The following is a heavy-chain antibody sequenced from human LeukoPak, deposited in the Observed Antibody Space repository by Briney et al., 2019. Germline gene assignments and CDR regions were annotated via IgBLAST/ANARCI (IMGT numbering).Heavy chain of an antibody. Sequence: PSETLSLTCTVSGGSISSYYWSWIRQPPGKGLEWIGYIYYTGSTNYNPSLKSRVSISVDTSKNQFSLKLSSVTAADTAVYYCARRASGNWQFDYWGQGTLVTVSS. CDR2: IYYTGST. D-gene: IGHD1-1*01. CDR3: ARRASGNWQFDY. V-gene: IGHV4-59*08. J-gene: IGHJ4*02. CDR1: GGSISSYY.